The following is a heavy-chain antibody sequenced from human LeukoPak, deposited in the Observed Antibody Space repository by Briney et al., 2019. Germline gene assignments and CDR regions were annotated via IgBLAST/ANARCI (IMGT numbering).Heavy chain of an antibody. J-gene: IGHJ3*02. Sequence: ASVKVSCKASGYTFTSYGISWVRQAPGQGLEWMGWISAYNGNTNYAQKLQGRVTMTTDTSTSTAYMELRSLRSDDTAVYYCARGLRPLYYYDSSGSHDAFDIWGQGTMVTVSS. V-gene: IGHV1-18*01. CDR1: GYTFTSYG. D-gene: IGHD3-22*01. CDR3: ARGLRPLYYYDSSGSHDAFDI. CDR2: ISAYNGNT.